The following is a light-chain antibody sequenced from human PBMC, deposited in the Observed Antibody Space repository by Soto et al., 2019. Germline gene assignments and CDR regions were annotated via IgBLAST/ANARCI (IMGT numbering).Light chain of an antibody. CDR3: HQYSDFPMT. CDR1: QGISTW. V-gene: IGKV1-12*01. Sequence: DIQMTQSPYSLSASVGDRVTITCRAGQGISTWLALHQQDPGIAPNLLIFTASYFQSGVPSRFSGSGAGTDFFLTISRLEPDDLGRYFYHQYSDFPMTFGHGTRLEIK. CDR2: TAS. J-gene: IGKJ5*01.